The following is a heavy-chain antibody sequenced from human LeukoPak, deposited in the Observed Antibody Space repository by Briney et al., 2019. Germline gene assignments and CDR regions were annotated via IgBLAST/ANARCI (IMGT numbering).Heavy chain of an antibody. CDR3: AGLGSTVKGRLDP. CDR2: ISTDSGDA. D-gene: IGHD5/OR15-5a*01. CDR1: GYHFTGYH. V-gene: IGHV1-2*02. J-gene: IGHJ5*02. Sequence: GASVKVSCKASGYHFTGYHVHWVRQAPGQGLEWMGRISTDSGDADIAQKFQGRVTMTRDTSISTAYMELSRLTSDDSAVYYCAGLGSTVKGRLDPWGQGTSVTVSS.